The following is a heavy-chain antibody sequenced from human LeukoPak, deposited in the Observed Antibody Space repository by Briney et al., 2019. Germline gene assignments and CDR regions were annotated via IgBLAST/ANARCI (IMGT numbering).Heavy chain of an antibody. J-gene: IGHJ4*02. V-gene: IGHV4-30-2*01. CDR1: VGSISSGGYS. CDR3: ARGSLAAAARPLDY. D-gene: IGHD6-13*01. CDR2: IYHSGST. Sequence: SETLSLTCAVPVGSISSGGYSWSWIRQPPGKGLEWIGYIYHSGSTYYNPSLKSRVTISVDRSKNQFSPKLSSVTAADTAVYCCARGSLAAAARPLDYWGQGTLVTVSS.